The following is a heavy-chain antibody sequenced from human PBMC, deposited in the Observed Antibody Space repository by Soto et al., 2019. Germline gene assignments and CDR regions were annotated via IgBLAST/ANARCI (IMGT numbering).Heavy chain of an antibody. CDR3: ARAGNFHCSSTSCRYADYGMDV. D-gene: IGHD2-2*01. CDR2: ISAYNGNT. J-gene: IGHJ6*02. V-gene: IGHV1-18*01. CDR1: GYTFTSYG. Sequence: QVQLVQSGAEVKKPGASVKVSCKASGYTFTSYGISWVRQAPGQGLEWMGWISAYNGNTNYAQKLQGRVTMTTDTSTSTAYMELRSLRSDDTAVYYCARAGNFHCSSTSCRYADYGMDVWGQGTTVTVSS.